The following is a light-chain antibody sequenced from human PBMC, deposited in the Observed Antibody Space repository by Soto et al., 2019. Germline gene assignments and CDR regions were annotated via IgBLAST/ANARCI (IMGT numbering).Light chain of an antibody. CDR1: QGISTF. Sequence: TQSPSTLSASIGDRVTITCRAGQGISTFLAWYQQKPGQAPRLLIYGASSRATGIPDRFSGSGSGTDFTLTISRLEPEDFAVYYCQQYGSSPLWTFGQGTKVDIK. J-gene: IGKJ1*01. V-gene: IGKV3-20*01. CDR2: GAS. CDR3: QQYGSSPLWT.